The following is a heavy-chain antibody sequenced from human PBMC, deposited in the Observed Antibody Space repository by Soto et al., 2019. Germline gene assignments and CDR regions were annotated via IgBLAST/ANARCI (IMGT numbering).Heavy chain of an antibody. CDR1: GFAFSSYS. D-gene: IGHD3-3*01. J-gene: IGHJ6*03. CDR3: ARRLDFGNGYFTAPMDV. Sequence: GSLRLSCAASGFAFSSYSINWVRQAPGKGLEWVSYINSDGSSTYYADSVKGRFTISRDNANNHFSLRLTSVTAADTAVYYCARRLDFGNGYFTAPMDVWGKGTTVTVSS. CDR2: INSDGSST. V-gene: IGHV3-48*04.